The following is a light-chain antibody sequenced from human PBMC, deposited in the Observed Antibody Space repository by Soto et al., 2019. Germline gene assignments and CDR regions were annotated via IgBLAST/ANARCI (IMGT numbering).Light chain of an antibody. CDR2: GAS. V-gene: IGKV3-20*01. Sequence: IVLMQTPGTLSLSPGERSTLSCRASQSVINNYLAWYQQKPGQAPRLLIYGASNRATGIPDRFSGSGSGTDFTLTISRLEPEDFAVYYCQQYGSSGTFGQGSKVDIK. CDR1: QSVINNY. J-gene: IGKJ1*01. CDR3: QQYGSSGT.